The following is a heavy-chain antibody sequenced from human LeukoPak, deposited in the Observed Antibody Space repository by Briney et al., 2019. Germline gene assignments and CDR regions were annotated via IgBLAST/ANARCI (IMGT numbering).Heavy chain of an antibody. CDR3: ARETMVRGVIIDY. CDR2: ISGSGDNT. D-gene: IGHD3-10*01. J-gene: IGHJ4*02. Sequence: GGSLRLSCAASGFSFGSYALSRVRQAPGKGLEWVSVISGSGDNTHYTDPVKGRFTISRDNAKNSLYLQMNSLRAEDTAVYYCARETMVRGVIIDYWGQGTLVTVSS. CDR1: GFSFGSYA. V-gene: IGHV3-23*01.